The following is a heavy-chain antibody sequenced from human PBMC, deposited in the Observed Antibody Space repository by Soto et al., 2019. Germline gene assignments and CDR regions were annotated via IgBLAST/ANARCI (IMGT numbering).Heavy chain of an antibody. V-gene: IGHV3-30*18. CDR2: ISYDGSNK. CDR1: GFTFTNFA. CDR3: ANDLGYYDGSGENYFDY. D-gene: IGHD3-22*01. J-gene: IGHJ4*01. Sequence: GGSLRLSCAASGFTFTNFAMKWVRQAPGKGLEWVAVISYDGSNKYYADSVKGRFTISRDNSKNTLYLQMNSLRAEDTAVYYFANDLGYYDGSGENYFDYWGQGTLVTVSS.